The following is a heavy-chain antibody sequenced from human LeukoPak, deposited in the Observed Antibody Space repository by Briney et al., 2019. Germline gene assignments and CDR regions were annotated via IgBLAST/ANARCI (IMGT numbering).Heavy chain of an antibody. V-gene: IGHV4-61*02. Sequence: SQTLSLTCTVSGGSISSGSYYWSWIRQPAGKGLEWIGRIYTSGSTNYNPSLKSRVTISVDTSKNQFSLKLGSVTAADTAVYYCAREKGYYYDSSGYHPIDYWGQGTLVTVSS. CDR1: GGSISSGSYY. J-gene: IGHJ4*02. CDR2: IYTSGST. D-gene: IGHD3-22*01. CDR3: AREKGYYYDSSGYHPIDY.